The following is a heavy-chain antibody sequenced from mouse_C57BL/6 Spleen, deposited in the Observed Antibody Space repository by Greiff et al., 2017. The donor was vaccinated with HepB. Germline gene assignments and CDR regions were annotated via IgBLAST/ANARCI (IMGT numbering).Heavy chain of an antibody. CDR2: IYPRSGNT. Sequence: VKLVESGAELARPGASVKLSCKASGYTFTSYGISWVKQRTGQGLEWIGEIYPRSGNTYYNEKFKGKATLTADKSSSTAYMELRSLTSEDSAVYFCARSADYDVGFAYWGQGTLVTVSA. CDR3: ARSADYDVGFAY. V-gene: IGHV1-81*01. D-gene: IGHD2-4*01. CDR1: GYTFTSYG. J-gene: IGHJ3*01.